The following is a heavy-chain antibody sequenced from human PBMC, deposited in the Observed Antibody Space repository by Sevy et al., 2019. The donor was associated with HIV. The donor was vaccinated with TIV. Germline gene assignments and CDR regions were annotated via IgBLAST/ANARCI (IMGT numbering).Heavy chain of an antibody. CDR2: IIPIFGTA. D-gene: IGHD3-22*01. V-gene: IGHV1-69*13. Sequence: ASVKVSCKASGGTFSSYAISWVRQAPGQGLEWMGGIIPIFGTANYAQKFQGRVTITADESTSTAYMELSSLRSEGTAVYYCARDLRYYDSSGYSGAFDIWGQGTMVTVSS. CDR1: GGTFSSYA. J-gene: IGHJ3*02. CDR3: ARDLRYYDSSGYSGAFDI.